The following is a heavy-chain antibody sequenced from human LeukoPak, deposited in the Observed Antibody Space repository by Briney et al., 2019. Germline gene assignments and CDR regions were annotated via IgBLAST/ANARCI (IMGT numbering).Heavy chain of an antibody. J-gene: IGHJ6*03. V-gene: IGHV3-23*01. CDR1: GFTFSSYA. CDR3: AKGGFMGTYYYDSSGYLPNYYYMDV. Sequence: SGGSLRLSCAASGFTFSSYAMGWVRQAPGKGLEWVSAISGSGGSTYYADSVKGRFTISRDNSKNTLYLQMNSLRAEDTAVYYCAKGGFMGTYYYDSSGYLPNYYYMDVWGKGTTVTVSS. D-gene: IGHD3-22*01. CDR2: ISGSGGST.